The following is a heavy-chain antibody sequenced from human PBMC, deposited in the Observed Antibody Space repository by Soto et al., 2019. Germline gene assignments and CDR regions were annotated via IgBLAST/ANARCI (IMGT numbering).Heavy chain of an antibody. CDR3: ARDGDPGYSFWSGPLGGGRFDP. J-gene: IGHJ5*02. CDR2: IVPLFGTA. Sequence: QVQLVQSGAEVKEPGSSVNVSCKTSGGTFGNTAVTWVRQVPGQGLEWIGGIVPLFGTANYAQKFRGRVMITADESTSTAYQDLSSLRSDDTAIYYCARDGDPGYSFWSGPLGGGRFDPWGQGTLVTVSS. D-gene: IGHD3-3*01. CDR1: GGTFGNTA. V-gene: IGHV1-69*12.